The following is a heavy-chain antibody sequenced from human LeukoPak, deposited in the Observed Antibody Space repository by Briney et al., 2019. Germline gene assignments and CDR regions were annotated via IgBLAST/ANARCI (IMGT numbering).Heavy chain of an antibody. CDR3: ASPRGYSGYERAFDI. CDR2: IYHSGST. CDR1: GGSISSSNW. Sequence: SETLSLTCAVSGGSISSSNWWSWVRPPPGKGLEWIGEIYHSGSTNYNPSLKSRVTISVDKSKNKFSLKPSSVTAADTAVYYCASPRGYSGYERAFDIWGQGTMVTVSS. V-gene: IGHV4-4*02. D-gene: IGHD5-12*01. J-gene: IGHJ3*02.